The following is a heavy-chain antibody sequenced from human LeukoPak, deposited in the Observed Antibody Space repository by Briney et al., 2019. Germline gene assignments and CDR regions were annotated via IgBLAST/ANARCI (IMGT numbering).Heavy chain of an antibody. D-gene: IGHD4-17*01. V-gene: IGHV4-4*02. CDR3: ARDGDYPDY. Sequence: SGTLSLTCAVSGDSISSTNWWSWVRQPPGKGLEWIGEIYHSGSTNDNPSLKSRVTISVDTSKNQFSLKLSSVTAADTAVYYCARDGDYPDYWGQGTLVTVSS. CDR1: GDSISSTNW. CDR2: IYHSGST. J-gene: IGHJ4*02.